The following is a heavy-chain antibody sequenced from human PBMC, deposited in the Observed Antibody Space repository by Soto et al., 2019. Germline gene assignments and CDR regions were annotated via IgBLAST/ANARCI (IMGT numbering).Heavy chain of an antibody. CDR3: AKGTTYYYGSGTGSPFDI. V-gene: IGHV3-23*01. CDR2: ISGSGGST. CDR1: GFTFSSYA. D-gene: IGHD3-10*01. J-gene: IGHJ3*02. Sequence: GGSLRLSCAASGFTFSSYAMSWVRQAPGKGLEWVSAISGSGGSTYYADSVKGRFTISRDNSKNTLYLQMNSLRAEDTAVYYCAKGTTYYYGSGTGSPFDIWGQGTMVTVSS.